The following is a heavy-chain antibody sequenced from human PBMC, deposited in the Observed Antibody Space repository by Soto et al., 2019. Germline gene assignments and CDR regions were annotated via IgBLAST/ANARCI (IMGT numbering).Heavy chain of an antibody. CDR3: AKGGRNGYNRGFDS. V-gene: IGHV3-9*01. D-gene: IGHD5-12*01. CDR1: GFTFDDYA. J-gene: IGHJ4*02. CDR2: ISWHSGTV. Sequence: EVQLVESGGDLVQPGRSLRLSCTASGFTFDDYAMHWVRLPPGRGLEWVSAISWHSGTVGYAVSVKGRFTISRDNAKHSLYLQKNSLWAEDTALYYCAKGGRNGYNRGFDSWGQGTLVTVSS.